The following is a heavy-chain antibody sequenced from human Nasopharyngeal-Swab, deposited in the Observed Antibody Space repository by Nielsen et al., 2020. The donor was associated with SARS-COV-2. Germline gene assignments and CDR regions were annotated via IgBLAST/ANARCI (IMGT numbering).Heavy chain of an antibody. CDR1: GGSISSSSYY. Sequence: LRLSCTVSGGSISSSSYYWGWIRQPPGKGLEWIGSIYYSGSTYYNPSLKSRVTISVDTSKNQFSLKLSSVTAADTAVYYCARLVGPTMIVVVISPDLYFDLWGRGTLVTVSS. D-gene: IGHD3-22*01. CDR3: ARLVGPTMIVVVISPDLYFDL. J-gene: IGHJ2*01. CDR2: IYYSGST. V-gene: IGHV4-39*01.